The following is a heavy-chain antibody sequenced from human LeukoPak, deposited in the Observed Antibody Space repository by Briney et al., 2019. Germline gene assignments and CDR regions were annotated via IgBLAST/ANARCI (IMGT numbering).Heavy chain of an antibody. CDR3: ARGGRASWSYGSGSYWGY. V-gene: IGHV4-4*07. CDR1: GGSISSYY. CDR2: IYKSGST. D-gene: IGHD3-10*01. Sequence: SETLSLTCTVSGGSISSYYWSWIRQPPGKGLEWIGLIYKSGSTNYNPSLKSRVTMSVDTSKNQFSLRLSSVTAADTAVYYCARGGRASWSYGSGSYWGYWGQGTLVTVSS. J-gene: IGHJ4*02.